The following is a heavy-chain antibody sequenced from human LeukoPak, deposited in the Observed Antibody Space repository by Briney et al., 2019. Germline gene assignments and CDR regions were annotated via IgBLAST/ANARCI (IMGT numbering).Heavy chain of an antibody. Sequence: GGSLRLSCAASGFTFSSYSMNWVRQAPGKGLERVSYISSSSSTIYYADSVKGRFTISRDNAKNSLYLQMNSLRAEDTAVYYCARGVSIFGVVPDYWGQGTLVTVSS. J-gene: IGHJ4*02. V-gene: IGHV3-48*01. D-gene: IGHD3-3*01. CDR1: GFTFSSYS. CDR2: ISSSSSTI. CDR3: ARGVSIFGVVPDY.